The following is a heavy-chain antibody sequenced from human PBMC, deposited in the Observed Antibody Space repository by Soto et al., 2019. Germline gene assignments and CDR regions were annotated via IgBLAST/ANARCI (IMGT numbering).Heavy chain of an antibody. D-gene: IGHD3-22*01. CDR3: ARGPYYYDCSGYYYWFDP. Sequence: ASVKVSCKASGYTFTSYDINWARQATGQGLEWMGWMNPNSGNTGYAQKFQGRVTMTRNTSISTAYMELSSLRSEDTAVYYCARGPYYYDCSGYYYWFDPWGQGTLVTVSS. J-gene: IGHJ5*02. CDR2: MNPNSGNT. CDR1: GYTFTSYD. V-gene: IGHV1-8*01.